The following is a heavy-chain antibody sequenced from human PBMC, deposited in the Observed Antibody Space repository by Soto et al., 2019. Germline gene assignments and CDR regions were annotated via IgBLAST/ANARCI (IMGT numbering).Heavy chain of an antibody. J-gene: IGHJ6*03. CDR3: ARMGASSFYYVDV. V-gene: IGHV3-30*03. CDR2: ISYDGSNK. CDR1: GFTFIKYG. Sequence: QVQLVESGGGGVQPGRSLRLSCAASGFTFIKYGIHWVRQAPGKGLEWVAAISYDGSNKYYGDSVKGRFTISRDNSKNTLYLQMNSPRAEVSAVYFCARMGASSFYYVDVWGEGTTVTVSS.